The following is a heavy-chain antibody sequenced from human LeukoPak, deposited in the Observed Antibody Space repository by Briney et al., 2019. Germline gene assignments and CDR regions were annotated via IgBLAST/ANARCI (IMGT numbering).Heavy chain of an antibody. J-gene: IGHJ4*02. CDR1: GFTFSSYS. CDR2: ISYDGSKT. CDR3: ARDGITPPGIFNFDY. D-gene: IGHD2-21*01. V-gene: IGHV3-30-3*01. Sequence: GGSLRLSCAASGFTFSSYSLHWVRQAPGKGLEWVAAISYDGSKTHYSDSVKGRFTISRDNSKDTLYLQMNSLRADDTAVYYCARDGITPPGIFNFDYWGQGTLVTVSS.